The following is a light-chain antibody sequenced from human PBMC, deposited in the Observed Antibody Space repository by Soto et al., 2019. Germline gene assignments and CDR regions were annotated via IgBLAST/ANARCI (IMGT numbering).Light chain of an antibody. Sequence: EIVFTQYTGTLSLSPGERATLSCRASQSVSNNYLAWYQQKPGQAPRLLIYGASNRATGIPDWFSGSGSGTDFTITISRLAPEVFAVYYCQQYGSSGTFGQGTKVDIK. CDR2: GAS. CDR1: QSVSNNY. CDR3: QQYGSSGT. J-gene: IGKJ1*01. V-gene: IGKV3-20*01.